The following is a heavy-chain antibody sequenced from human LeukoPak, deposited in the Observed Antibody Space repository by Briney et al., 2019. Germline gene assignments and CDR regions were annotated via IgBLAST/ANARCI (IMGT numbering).Heavy chain of an antibody. CDR2: ISSSGSTI. J-gene: IGHJ4*02. Sequence: GGSLRLSCAASGFTFSSYEMNWVRQAPGKGLEWVSYISSSGSTIYYADSVKGRFTISRDNSKNTLYLQMNSLRAEDTAVYYCAKDGSSGYDEDTAMATFDYWGQGTLVTVSS. V-gene: IGHV3-48*03. CDR3: AKDGSSGYDEDTAMATFDY. CDR1: GFTFSSYE. D-gene: IGHD5-12*01.